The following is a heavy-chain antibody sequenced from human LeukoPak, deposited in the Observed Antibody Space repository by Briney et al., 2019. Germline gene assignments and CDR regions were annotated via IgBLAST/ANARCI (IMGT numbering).Heavy chain of an antibody. CDR2: IIPIFGTA. V-gene: IGHV1-69*05. J-gene: IGHJ3*02. Sequence: GASVKVSCKASGGTFSSYAISWVRQAPGQGLEWMGGIIPIFGTANYAQKFQGRVTITTDESTSTAYMELSSLRSEDTAVYYCAREGVGAFLDAFDIWGQGTMVTVSS. D-gene: IGHD1-26*01. CDR3: AREGVGAFLDAFDI. CDR1: GGTFSSYA.